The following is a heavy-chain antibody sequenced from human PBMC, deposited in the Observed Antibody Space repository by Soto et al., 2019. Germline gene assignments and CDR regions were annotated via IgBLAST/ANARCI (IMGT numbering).Heavy chain of an antibody. D-gene: IGHD5-12*01. CDR2: ISYAGSNK. Sequence: QVQLVESGGGVVQPGRSLRLSCAASGFTFSSYGMHWVRQSPGKGLEWVAVISYAGSNKYYADSVKGRFTISRDNSKNTLYLQMNSLRAGGTAVYYCAKGYSCYDSTVDYWGQGTLVTVSS. CDR1: GFTFSSYG. V-gene: IGHV3-30*18. J-gene: IGHJ4*02. CDR3: AKGYSCYDSTVDY.